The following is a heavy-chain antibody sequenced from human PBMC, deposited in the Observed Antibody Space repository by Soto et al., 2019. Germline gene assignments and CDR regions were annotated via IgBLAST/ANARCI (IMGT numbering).Heavy chain of an antibody. J-gene: IGHJ5*02. CDR1: GFTFSDSA. V-gene: IGHV3-23*01. CDR3: GKEEDGTSSWIDWXDP. D-gene: IGHD6-6*01. Sequence: EVQLLESGGGLVQPGGSLRLSCAVSGFTFSDSAMSWVRQAPGKGLEWVSSISGNGGSTYYADSVKGRFTMSRDNSKNTLYLQMNNLRDEDTAVYXCGKEEDGTSSWIDWXDPWGQGTLVTVSS. CDR2: ISGNGGST.